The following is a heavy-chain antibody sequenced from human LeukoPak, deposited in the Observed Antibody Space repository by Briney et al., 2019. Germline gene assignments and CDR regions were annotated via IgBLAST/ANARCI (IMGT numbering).Heavy chain of an antibody. CDR2: ISSTSSAI. CDR1: GFKFSSFS. Sequence: GGSLRLSCTASGFKFSSFSMNWARQAPGKGLEWLSYISSTSSAIYYADSVKGRFTISRDDAKNSLYLQMDSLRAEDTAIYYCARVIGSYGDSAYWGQGTLVTVSS. D-gene: IGHD3-16*01. CDR3: ARVIGSYGDSAY. V-gene: IGHV3-48*04. J-gene: IGHJ4*02.